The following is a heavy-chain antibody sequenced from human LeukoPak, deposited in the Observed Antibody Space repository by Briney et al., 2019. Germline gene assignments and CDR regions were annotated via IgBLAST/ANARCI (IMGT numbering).Heavy chain of an antibody. CDR1: GFTFSGSA. Sequence: GGSLRLSCAASGFTFSGSAMHWVRQASGKGLEWVGRIRSKANSYATAYAASVKGRFTISRDDSKNTAYLQMNSLRAEDTAVYYCAKDRAPDIVVVVAATRFPQGVWGKGTTVTVSS. J-gene: IGHJ6*04. V-gene: IGHV3-73*01. CDR2: IRSKANSYAT. D-gene: IGHD2-15*01. CDR3: AKDRAPDIVVVVAATRFPQGV.